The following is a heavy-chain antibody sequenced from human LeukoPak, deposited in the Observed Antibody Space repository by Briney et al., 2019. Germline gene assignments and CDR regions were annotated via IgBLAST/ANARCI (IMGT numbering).Heavy chain of an antibody. V-gene: IGHV1-18*01. CDR1: GYTFTSYG. D-gene: IGHD3-9*01. J-gene: IGHJ6*02. Sequence: GASVKVSCKASGYTFTSYGISWVRQAPGQGLEWMGWISAYNGNTNYAQKLQGRVTTTTDTSTSTAYMELRSLRSDDTAVYYCARDPSDYDILTGYHLPNYGMDVWGQGTTVTVSS. CDR3: ARDPSDYDILTGYHLPNYGMDV. CDR2: ISAYNGNT.